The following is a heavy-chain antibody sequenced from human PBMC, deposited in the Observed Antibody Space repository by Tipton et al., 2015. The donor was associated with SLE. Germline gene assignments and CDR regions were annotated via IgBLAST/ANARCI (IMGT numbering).Heavy chain of an antibody. J-gene: IGHJ3*02. D-gene: IGHD6-19*01. CDR1: GGSISSYY. CDR3: ARSGYSSGWYRGRFDI. Sequence: LRLSCTVSGGSISSYYWSWIRQPPGKGLEWIGYIYYSGSTNYSGSTNYNPSLKSRVTISLDTSKSQFSLKLSSVTAADTAVYYCARSGYSSGWYRGRFDIWGQGTMVTVSS. CDR2: IYYSGSTNYSGST. V-gene: IGHV4-59*01.